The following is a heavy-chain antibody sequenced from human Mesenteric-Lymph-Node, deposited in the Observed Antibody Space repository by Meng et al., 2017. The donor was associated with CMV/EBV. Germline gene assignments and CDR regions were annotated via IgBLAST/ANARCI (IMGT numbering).Heavy chain of an antibody. Sequence: SETLSLTCSVSGGSISGYYWSWIRQPPGKGLEWIGYIYYSGSTNYNPSLKSRVTISVDTSKNQFSLKLSSVTAADTAVYYCARGPLNYYDSSGYLDYWGQGTLVTVSS. J-gene: IGHJ4*02. V-gene: IGHV4-59*01. CDR1: GGSISGYY. CDR3: ARGPLNYYDSSGYLDY. D-gene: IGHD3-22*01. CDR2: IYYSGST.